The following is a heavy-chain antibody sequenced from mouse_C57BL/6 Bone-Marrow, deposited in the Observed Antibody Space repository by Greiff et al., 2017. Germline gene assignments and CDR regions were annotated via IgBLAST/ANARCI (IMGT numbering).Heavy chain of an antibody. CDR3: EREEYYGSSYWYFDV. CDR1: GYAFTNYL. CDR2: INPGSGGT. Sequence: QVQLQQSGAELVRPGTSVKVSCKASGYAFTNYLIEWVKQRPGQGLEWIGVINPGSGGTNYNEKFKGKATLTADKSSSTAYMQLSSLTSEDSAVYFCEREEYYGSSYWYFDVWGTGTTVTVSS. V-gene: IGHV1-54*01. D-gene: IGHD1-1*01. J-gene: IGHJ1*03.